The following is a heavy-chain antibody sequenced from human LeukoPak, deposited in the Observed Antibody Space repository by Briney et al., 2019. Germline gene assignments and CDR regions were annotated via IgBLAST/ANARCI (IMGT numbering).Heavy chain of an antibody. V-gene: IGHV3-21*01. CDR3: ARDLPAAVD. J-gene: IGHJ4*02. CDR2: ISRDSNDI. CDR1: GFSFSGYS. D-gene: IGHD2-2*01. Sequence: GGCLRLSCEASGFSFSGYSMSWGRQAPGRRLEWVSFISRDSNDIYTADSVKGRFTISRDNAKNSLYLQMSSMRAEDTAVYYCARDLPAAVDWGQGTQVTVSS.